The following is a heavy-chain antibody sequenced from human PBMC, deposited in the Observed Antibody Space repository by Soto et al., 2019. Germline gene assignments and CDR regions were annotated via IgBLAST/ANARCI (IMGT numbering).Heavy chain of an antibody. D-gene: IGHD3-9*01. CDR3: AKDLRSFDWLTRGIYGLDV. J-gene: IGHJ6*04. Sequence: SLRLSSSSCVFTLSRYAMTAFRQAPGKGLEWVSDISGSGGSTYYADSVKGRFPISRDNYKNTLYLQMTSLRAEDPAVYYCAKDLRSFDWLTRGIYGLDVWGKGTPVTVSS. CDR2: ISGSGGST. V-gene: IGHV3-23*01. CDR1: VFTLSRYA.